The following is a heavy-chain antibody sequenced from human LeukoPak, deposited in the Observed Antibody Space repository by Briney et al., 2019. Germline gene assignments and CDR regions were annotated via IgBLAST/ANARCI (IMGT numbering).Heavy chain of an antibody. CDR3: ARDPDPFSRLSVFDI. CDR2: TYYRSKWYN. CDR1: GDSVASNSAT. V-gene: IGHV6-1*01. D-gene: IGHD3-16*02. Sequence: SQTLSLTCAISGDSVASNSATWNWIRQSPSRGLEWLGRTYYRSKWYNDYAVSVKSRITINPDTSRNQFSLQLNSVTPEDTAVYYCARDPDPFSRLSVFDIWGQGTMVTVSS. J-gene: IGHJ3*02.